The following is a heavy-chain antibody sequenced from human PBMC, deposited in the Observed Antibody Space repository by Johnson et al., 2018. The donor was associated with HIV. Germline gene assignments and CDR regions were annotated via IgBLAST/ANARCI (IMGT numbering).Heavy chain of an antibody. D-gene: IGHD3-22*01. CDR1: GFTFDDYG. CDR2: IYSGGST. Sequence: VQLVESGGGLVQPGGSLRLSCVASGFTFDDYGMSWVRQAPGKGLEWVSIIYSGGSTYYADSVKGRFTISRDNAKNSLYLRMNSLRAEDTAVYYCVREWLYDAFDIWGQGTMVSVSS. CDR3: VREWLYDAFDI. V-gene: IGHV3-66*01. J-gene: IGHJ3*02.